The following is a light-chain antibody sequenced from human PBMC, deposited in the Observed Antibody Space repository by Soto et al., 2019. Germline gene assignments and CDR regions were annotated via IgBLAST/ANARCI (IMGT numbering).Light chain of an antibody. J-gene: IGKJ1*01. CDR3: QQYNNYFSWT. CDR1: QSISIW. Sequence: DIQMTQSPSTLSASVGDRVTITCRASQSISIWLAWYQQKPGKAPNILIYDASTLVSGVPSRFSGSGSGTEFTLTISILQPDDFATYYCQQYNNYFSWTFGQVTKVEIK. V-gene: IGKV1-5*01. CDR2: DAS.